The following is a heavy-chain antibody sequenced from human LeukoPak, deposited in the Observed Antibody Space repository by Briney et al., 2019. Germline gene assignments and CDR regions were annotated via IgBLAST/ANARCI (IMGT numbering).Heavy chain of an antibody. CDR1: GYTFTSYD. D-gene: IGHD2-21*01. V-gene: IGHV1-8*02. Sequence: ASVKVSCKASGYTFTSYDINWVRQATGQGLEWMGWMNPNSGNTGYAQKFQGRVTMTRDTSISTAYMELSRLRSDDTAVYYCARFPNYCGGDCYSDAFDIWGQGTMVTVSS. CDR2: MNPNSGNT. J-gene: IGHJ3*02. CDR3: ARFPNYCGGDCYSDAFDI.